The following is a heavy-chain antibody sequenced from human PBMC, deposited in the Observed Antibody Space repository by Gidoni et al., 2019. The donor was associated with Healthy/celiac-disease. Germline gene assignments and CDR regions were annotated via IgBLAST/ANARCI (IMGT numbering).Heavy chain of an antibody. D-gene: IGHD3-3*01. CDR1: GFTFSSYS. V-gene: IGHV3-21*01. J-gene: IGHJ6*03. CDR2: ISSSSSYI. Sequence: EVQLVESGGGLVKPGGSLRLSCAASGFTFSSYSMNWVRQAPGKGLGWVSSISSSSSYIYYADSVKGRFTISRDNAKNSLYLQMNSLRAEDTAVYYCARFLEWSNYYMDVWGKGTTVTVSS. CDR3: ARFLEWSNYYMDV.